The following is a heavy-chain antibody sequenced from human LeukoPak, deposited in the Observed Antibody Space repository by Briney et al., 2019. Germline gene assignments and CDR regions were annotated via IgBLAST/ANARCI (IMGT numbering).Heavy chain of an antibody. Sequence: GESLKISCKGLGYNFANYWIGWVRQMPGKGLEWMGIVDSRDSDDRYSPSFRGQVTISADKSISIAYLQWSSLKASDTAVYYCARLKRPDIDYWGQGTLVTVSS. CDR2: VDSRDSDD. CDR3: ARLKRPDIDY. CDR1: GYNFANYW. V-gene: IGHV5-51*01. J-gene: IGHJ4*02.